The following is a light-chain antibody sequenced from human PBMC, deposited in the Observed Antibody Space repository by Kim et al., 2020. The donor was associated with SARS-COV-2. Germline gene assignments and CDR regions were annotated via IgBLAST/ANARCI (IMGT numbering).Light chain of an antibody. CDR3: QSYDSKMSAWV. V-gene: IGLV1-40*03. CDR2: GEN. Sequence: QRVAISYPGSGSSVGSIYDRQWDQQVPGTAPKLLIYGENNRPSGVHGRFSVAKSGASACLTISGLQSEDEAEYRCQSYDSKMSAWVFGGGTQLTVL. J-gene: IGLJ3*02. CDR1: GSSVGSIYD.